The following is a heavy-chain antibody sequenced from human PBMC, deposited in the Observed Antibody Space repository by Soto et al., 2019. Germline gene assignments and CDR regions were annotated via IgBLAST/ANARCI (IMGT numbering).Heavy chain of an antibody. CDR1: GYTLTELS. D-gene: IGHD3-22*01. V-gene: IGHV1-24*01. CDR3: AGSGYYNNWFDP. CDR2: FDPEDGET. J-gene: IGHJ5*02. Sequence: AAVKVSCKVSGYTLTELSMHWVRQAPGKGLEWMGGFDPEDGETIYAQKFQGRVTMTEDTSTDTAYMELSSLRSEDTAVYYCAGSGYYNNWFDPWGQGTLVTVSS.